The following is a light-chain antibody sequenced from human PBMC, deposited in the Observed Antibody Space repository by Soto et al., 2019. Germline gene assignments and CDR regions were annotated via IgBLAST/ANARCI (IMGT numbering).Light chain of an antibody. J-gene: IGLJ1*01. CDR2: EVS. Sequence: QSVLTHPASVSGAPGQAITISCTGTSSDVGGYNYVSWYQQHPGKAPKLMIYEVSNRPSGVSNRFSGSKSGNTASLTISGLQAEDEADYYCSSYTSSSPLYVFGTVTKVTVL. V-gene: IGLV2-14*01. CDR1: SSDVGGYNY. CDR3: SSYTSSSPLYV.